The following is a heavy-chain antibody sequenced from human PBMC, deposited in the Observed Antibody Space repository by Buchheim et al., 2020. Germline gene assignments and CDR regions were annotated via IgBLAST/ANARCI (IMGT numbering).Heavy chain of an antibody. V-gene: IGHV3-23*01. Sequence: EVQLLESGGDLAQPGGSLRLSCAVSGLTLTGESMNWVRQAPGKGLEWVSAIRLTDHSTHYAASVKGRFTISSDKSKNTLYLQMNSLRVDDTAMYYCAKCAVIGVGGWCNCFDPWGQGTL. D-gene: IGHD3-3*01. CDR1: GLTLTGES. CDR3: AKCAVIGVGGWCNCFDP. J-gene: IGHJ5*02. CDR2: IRLTDHST.